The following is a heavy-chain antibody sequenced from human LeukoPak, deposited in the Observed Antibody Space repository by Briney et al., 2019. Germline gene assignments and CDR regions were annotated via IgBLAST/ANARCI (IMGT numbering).Heavy chain of an antibody. Sequence: SETLSLTCSVSGDSARNDFYYWGWIRQPPGKGLEWVACLSHAGNTWYNPSLESRLSFSVDTSKNQFSLKFSSVTAADTALYWCARHNAPRRVGFDFWGQGILVTVSS. CDR2: LSHAGNT. J-gene: IGHJ4*02. CDR3: ARHNAPRRVGFDF. CDR1: GDSARNDFYY. V-gene: IGHV4-39*01. D-gene: IGHD2-2*01.